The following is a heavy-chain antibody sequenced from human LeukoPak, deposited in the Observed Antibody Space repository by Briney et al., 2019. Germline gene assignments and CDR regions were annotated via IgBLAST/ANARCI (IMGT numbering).Heavy chain of an antibody. Sequence: GESLKISCKASGYSFTNYWIGWVRQMPGKGLEWMGITYPADSDTRYSQSFQGQVTISADKSIDTAYLQWSSLKASDTAIYYCARHKGLSSAWYADYWGQGTLVTVSS. CDR1: GYSFTNYW. V-gene: IGHV5-51*01. CDR3: ARHKGLSSAWYADY. J-gene: IGHJ4*02. D-gene: IGHD6-19*01. CDR2: TYPADSDT.